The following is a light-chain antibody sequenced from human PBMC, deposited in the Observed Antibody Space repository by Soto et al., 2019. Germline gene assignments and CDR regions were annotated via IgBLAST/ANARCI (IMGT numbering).Light chain of an antibody. V-gene: IGKV2-28*01. CDR3: MQTLHTPQLT. Sequence: DIVMTQSPLSLPVTPGEPASISCRSSQSLLHSNGYNYLDWYLQKPGQSPRLLIYLASSRAAGVPDRFSGSGSGTDFTLKITRVEAEDVGVYYCMQTLHTPQLTVGGGTKVDIK. CDR2: LAS. CDR1: QSLLHSNGYNY. J-gene: IGKJ4*01.